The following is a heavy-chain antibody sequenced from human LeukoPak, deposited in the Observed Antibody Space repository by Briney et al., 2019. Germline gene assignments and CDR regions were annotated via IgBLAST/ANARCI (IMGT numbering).Heavy chain of an antibody. CDR1: GFTFSSYA. D-gene: IGHD6-13*01. J-gene: IGHJ4*02. Sequence: GGSLRLSCAASGFTFSSYAMSWVRQAPGKGLEWVSAISGSGGSTYYADSVKGRFTISRDNAKNSLYLQMNSLRAEDTAVYYCARDVAAAGTVPDYWGQGTLVTVSS. V-gene: IGHV3-23*01. CDR3: ARDVAAAGTVPDY. CDR2: ISGSGGST.